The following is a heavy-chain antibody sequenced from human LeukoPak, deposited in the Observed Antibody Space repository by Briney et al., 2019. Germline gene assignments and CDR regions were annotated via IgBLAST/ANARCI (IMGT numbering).Heavy chain of an antibody. V-gene: IGHV4-31*03. Sequence: SQTLSLTCTVSGSSISSGGYYWSWIRQHPGKGLEWIGYIYYSGSTYYNPSLKSRVTISVDTSKNQFSLKLSSVTAADTAVYYCARDKQQLGGVDPWGQGTLVTVSS. J-gene: IGHJ5*02. D-gene: IGHD6-13*01. CDR1: GSSISSGGYY. CDR3: ARDKQQLGGVDP. CDR2: IYYSGST.